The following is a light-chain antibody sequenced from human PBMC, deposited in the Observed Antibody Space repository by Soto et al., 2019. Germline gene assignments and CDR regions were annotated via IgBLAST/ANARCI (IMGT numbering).Light chain of an antibody. V-gene: IGKV1-39*01. J-gene: IGKJ1*01. CDR2: AAS. CDR1: QSISSY. Sequence: DIQMTQSPSSLSASVGDRVTITCRASQSISSYLNWYQQKPGKAPKLLIYAASSLQSGVPSMFSGRGSWTDFTLTISSLQPEDFATYYCQQSYSTPWAFGQGTKVEIK. CDR3: QQSYSTPWA.